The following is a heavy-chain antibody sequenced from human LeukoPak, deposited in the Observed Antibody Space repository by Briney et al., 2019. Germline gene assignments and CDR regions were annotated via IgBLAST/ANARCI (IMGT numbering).Heavy chain of an antibody. CDR2: ISYDGSNK. Sequence: GRSLRLSCAASGFTFSIYHMHWVRQAPGRGLEWVEVISYDGSNKYYADSVKGRFTISRDNSKNTLYLQMNSLRAEDTAVYYCAKDGWFGELSHSYFDYWGQGTLVTVSS. D-gene: IGHD3-10*01. CDR1: GFTFSIYH. V-gene: IGHV3-30*18. J-gene: IGHJ4*02. CDR3: AKDGWFGELSHSYFDY.